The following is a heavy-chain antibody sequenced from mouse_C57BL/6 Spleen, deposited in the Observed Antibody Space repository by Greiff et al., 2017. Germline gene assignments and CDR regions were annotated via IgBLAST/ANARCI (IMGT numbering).Heavy chain of an antibody. CDR2: ISNFAYSI. V-gene: IGHV5-15*01. J-gene: IGHJ4*01. CDR3: AERGTGVDY. D-gene: IGHD4-1*01. Sequence: EVQLVESGGGLVQPGGSLKLSCAASGFTFSDYGMAWVRQAPRKGHEWVAFISNFAYSIYYADTVTGRFTISRENAKNTLYLEMSSLGSEDTAMYDCAERGTGVDYWGQGTSVTVSS. CDR1: GFTFSDYG.